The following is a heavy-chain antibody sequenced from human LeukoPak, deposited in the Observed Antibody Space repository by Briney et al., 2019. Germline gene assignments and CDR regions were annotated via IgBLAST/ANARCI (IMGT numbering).Heavy chain of an antibody. V-gene: IGHV1-46*01. J-gene: IGHJ4*02. CDR3: ARGAAYHLLSPSYY. CDR1: GYTFTSFY. CDR2: INPNDDTK. D-gene: IGHD2-2*01. Sequence: ASVKVSCKASGYTFTSFYIYCVRQAPGQGLEWMGIINPNDDTKSFAQEFQGRVTMTSDTSTSTVYMELSSLRSEDTAVYYCARGAAYHLLSPSYYWGQGTLVTVSS.